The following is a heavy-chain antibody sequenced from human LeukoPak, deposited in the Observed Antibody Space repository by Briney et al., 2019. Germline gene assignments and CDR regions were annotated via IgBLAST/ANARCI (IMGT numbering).Heavy chain of an antibody. CDR1: RFTFSHFW. J-gene: IGHJ4*02. V-gene: IGHV3-33*08. D-gene: IGHD6-19*01. CDR3: ARVSLGSGWYSDYFDY. Sequence: PGGSLRLSCAASRFTFSHFWMSWVRQAPGKGLEWVAVIWYDGSNKYYADSVKGRFTISRDNSKNTLYLQMNSLRAEDTAVYYCARVSLGSGWYSDYFDYWGQGTLVTVSS. CDR2: IWYDGSNK.